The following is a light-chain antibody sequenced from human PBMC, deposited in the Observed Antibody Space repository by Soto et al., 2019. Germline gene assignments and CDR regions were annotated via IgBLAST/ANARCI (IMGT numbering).Light chain of an antibody. CDR1: SSDIDAYNY. J-gene: IGLJ3*02. CDR3: CSYAGTYTWV. V-gene: IGLV2-11*01. CDR2: DVT. Sequence: QFALTQPRSVSGSPGQSVTISCTGTSSDIDAYNYVSWYQQHPGKAPKLMIYDVTKRPSGVPERFSASKSANTASLTISGLQAEDEADYYCCSYAGTYTWVFGGGTKLTVL.